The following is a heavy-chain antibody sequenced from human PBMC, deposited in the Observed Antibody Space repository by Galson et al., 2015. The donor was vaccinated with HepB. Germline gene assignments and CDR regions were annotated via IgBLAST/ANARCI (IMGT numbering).Heavy chain of an antibody. CDR3: ATGGGGATWFYFDY. V-gene: IGHV1-24*01. J-gene: IGHJ4*02. CDR1: GYTLTELS. D-gene: IGHD5-12*01. CDR2: FDPEDGET. Sequence: SVKVSCKVSGYTLTELSMHWVRQAPGKGLEWMGGFDPEDGETIYAQKFQGRVTMTEDTSTGTAYMELSSLRSEDTAVYYCATGGGGATWFYFDYWGQGTLVTVSS.